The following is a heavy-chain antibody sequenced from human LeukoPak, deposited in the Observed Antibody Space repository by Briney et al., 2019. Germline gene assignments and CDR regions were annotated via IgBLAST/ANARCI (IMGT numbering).Heavy chain of an antibody. V-gene: IGHV1-46*01. CDR1: GITFSSYA. CDR2: LNPSGGST. Sequence: EASVKVSCKASGITFSSYAISWVRQDPGQGLEWIGILNPSGGSTSYAQKFQGRVTMTRDMSTSTVYMELSSLRSEDTAVYYCARDLGIAVAGTLYYYYMDVWGKGTTVTVSS. D-gene: IGHD6-19*01. J-gene: IGHJ6*03. CDR3: ARDLGIAVAGTLYYYYMDV.